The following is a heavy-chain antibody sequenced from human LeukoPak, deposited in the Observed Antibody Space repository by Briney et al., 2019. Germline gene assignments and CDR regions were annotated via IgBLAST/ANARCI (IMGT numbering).Heavy chain of an antibody. CDR3: ARDQSKVDP. J-gene: IGHJ5*02. D-gene: IGHD4-11*01. CDR2: ISAYNGNT. CDR1: GYTFTGYY. V-gene: IGHV1-18*04. Sequence: ASVKVSCKASGYTFTGYYMHWVRQAPGQGLEWMGWISAYNGNTNYAQKLQGRVTMTTDTSTSTAYMELRSLRSDDTAVYYCARDQSKVDPWGQGTLVTVSS.